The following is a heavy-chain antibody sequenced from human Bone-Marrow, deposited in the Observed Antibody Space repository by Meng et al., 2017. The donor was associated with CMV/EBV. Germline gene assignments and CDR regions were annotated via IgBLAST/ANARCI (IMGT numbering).Heavy chain of an antibody. J-gene: IGHJ4*02. D-gene: IGHD2-8*01. V-gene: IGHV4-34*01. Sequence: AETLSLTCAVYGGTFSGYYWSWIRQPPGKGLEWIWEINHSGSTNYNPSLKSRVTISVDTYKNQFSLKLSSVTAADTAVYYCAIGMGSYYFDYWGQGTLVTVSS. CDR1: GGTFSGYY. CDR3: AIGMGSYYFDY. CDR2: INHSGST.